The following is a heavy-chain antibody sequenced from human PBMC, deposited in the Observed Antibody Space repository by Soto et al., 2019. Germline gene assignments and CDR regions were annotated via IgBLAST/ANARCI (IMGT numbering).Heavy chain of an antibody. V-gene: IGHV3-9*01. Sequence: EVQLVESGGGLVQPGRSLRLSCAASGFTFDDYAMHWVRQAPGKGLEWVSGISWNSGSIGYADSVKGRFTISRDNAKNSLYLQMNSLRAEDTALYYCAKDIRGDYDYIWGSYRWVGFDYWGQGTLVTVSS. D-gene: IGHD3-16*02. J-gene: IGHJ4*02. CDR1: GFTFDDYA. CDR3: AKDIRGDYDYIWGSYRWVGFDY. CDR2: ISWNSGSI.